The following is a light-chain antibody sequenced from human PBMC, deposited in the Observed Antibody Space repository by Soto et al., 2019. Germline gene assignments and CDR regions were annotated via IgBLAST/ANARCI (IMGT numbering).Light chain of an antibody. Sequence: EIVLTQSPGTLSLSPGERATLSCRSSHSVSSNYLAWYQQKPGQAPRLLIYDVSSRATGIPDRFSGSGSGKDFTITISRLEPVDFALYYCQEYGISPTFGQGTKVEIK. CDR1: HSVSSNY. CDR2: DVS. J-gene: IGKJ1*01. V-gene: IGKV3-20*01. CDR3: QEYGISPT.